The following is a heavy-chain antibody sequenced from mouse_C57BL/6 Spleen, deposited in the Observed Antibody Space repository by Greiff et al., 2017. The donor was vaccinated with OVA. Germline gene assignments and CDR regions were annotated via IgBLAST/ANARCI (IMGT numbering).Heavy chain of an antibody. V-gene: IGHV1-55*01. J-gene: IGHJ1*03. Sequence: QVQLQQSGAELVKPGASVKMSCKASGYTFTSYWITWVKQRPGQGLEWIGDIYPGSGSTNYNEKFKSKATLTVDTSSSTAYMQLSSLTSEDSAVYYCARGPITTVKYFDVWGTGTTVTVSS. CDR3: ARGPITTVKYFDV. CDR1: GYTFTSYW. D-gene: IGHD1-1*01. CDR2: IYPGSGST.